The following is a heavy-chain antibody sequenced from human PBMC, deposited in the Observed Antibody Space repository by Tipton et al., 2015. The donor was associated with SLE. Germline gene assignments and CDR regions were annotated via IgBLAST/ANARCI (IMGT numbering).Heavy chain of an antibody. V-gene: IGHV4-59*01. CDR1: GGSISSYY. CDR2: IYYSGST. CDR3: ARFRDEDYYCAIDA. Sequence: TLSLTCTVSGGSISSYYWSWIRQPPGKGLEWIGYIYYSGSTNYNPSLKSRVTISVDTSKNQFSLKLSSVTAADTAVYYCARFRDEDYYCAIDAWGQGTTVTVSS. J-gene: IGHJ6*02.